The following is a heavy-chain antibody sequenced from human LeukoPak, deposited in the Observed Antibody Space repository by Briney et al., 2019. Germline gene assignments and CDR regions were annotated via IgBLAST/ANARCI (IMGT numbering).Heavy chain of an antibody. CDR1: GFTFSSYA. CDR2: ISSSGDIT. CDR3: AKIIGYRYGGYLDY. J-gene: IGHJ4*02. D-gene: IGHD5-18*01. V-gene: IGHV3-23*01. Sequence: GGSLRLSCAASGFTFSSYALSWVRQAPGKGLEWVSAISSSGDITYSADSVKGRFTISRDNSKNTLYLQMNSLRAEDTAVYYCAKIIGYRYGGYLDYWGQGTLVTVSS.